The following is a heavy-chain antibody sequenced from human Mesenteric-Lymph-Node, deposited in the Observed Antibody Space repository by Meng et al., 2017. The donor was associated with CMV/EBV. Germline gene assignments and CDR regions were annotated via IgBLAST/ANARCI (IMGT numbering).Heavy chain of an antibody. CDR2: IIPILGIA. CDR3: ARQRITIFGVVEEYGMDV. D-gene: IGHD3-3*01. CDR1: GGTFSSYA. J-gene: IGHJ6*02. Sequence: SVKVSCKASGGTFSSYAISWVRQAPGQGLEWMGGIIPILGIANYAQKFQGSVTITADKSTSTAYMELSSLRSEDTAVYYCARQRITIFGVVEEYGMDVWGQGTTVTVSS. V-gene: IGHV1-69*10.